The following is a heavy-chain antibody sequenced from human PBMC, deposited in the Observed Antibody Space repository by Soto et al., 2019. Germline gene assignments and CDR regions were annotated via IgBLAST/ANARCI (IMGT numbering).Heavy chain of an antibody. CDR2: IWYDGSNK. D-gene: IGHD2-15*01. CDR1: GFTFSSYG. V-gene: IGHV3-33*01. Sequence: PGGSLRLSCAASGFTFSSYGMHWVRQAPGKGLEWVAVIWYDGSNKYYADSVKGRFTISRDNSKNTLYLQMNSLRAEDTAVYYCARDLLDDGIYCSGGSCANRRYYYYYYGMDVWGQGTTVTVSS. J-gene: IGHJ6*02. CDR3: ARDLLDDGIYCSGGSCANRRYYYYYYGMDV.